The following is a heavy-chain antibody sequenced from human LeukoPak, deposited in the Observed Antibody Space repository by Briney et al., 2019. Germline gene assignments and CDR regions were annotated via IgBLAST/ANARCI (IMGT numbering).Heavy chain of an antibody. J-gene: IGHJ4*02. V-gene: IGHV3-23*01. CDR2: ISGSGGST. CDR3: AKSPCSSTSCYENY. Sequence: GGSLRLSCAASGFTVSRNYMSWVRRAPGKGLEWVSGISGSGGSTYYADSVKGRFTISRDNSKNTLYLQMNSLRAEDTAVYYCAKSPCSSTSCYENYWGQGTLVTVSS. D-gene: IGHD2-2*01. CDR1: GFTVSRNY.